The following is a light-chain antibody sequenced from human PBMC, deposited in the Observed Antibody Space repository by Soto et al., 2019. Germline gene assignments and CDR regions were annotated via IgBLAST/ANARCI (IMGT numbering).Light chain of an antibody. CDR2: EVT. V-gene: IGLV2-23*02. J-gene: IGLJ1*01. Sequence: QSALTQPASVSGSPGQSITISCTGTSSDVGRYNFVSRYQQHPGKVPKVMIYEVTKRPSGVSNRFSGSKSGNTAFLTISGLQAEDEADYYCCSDAGSGVYVFGTGTQLTVL. CDR3: CSDAGSGVYV. CDR1: SSDVGRYNF.